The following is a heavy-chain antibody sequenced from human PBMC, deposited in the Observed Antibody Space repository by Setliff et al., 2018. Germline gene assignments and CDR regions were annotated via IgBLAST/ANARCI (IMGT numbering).Heavy chain of an antibody. Sequence: GGSLRLSCAASGFNFDDFAMHWVRLPPGQGLQWVSLISRDGVTTYYADSVRGRFTISRDSGTNTLFLEIDSLRSEDTGLYYCAREGSIGWSQYFHHWGQGTPVTVSS. CDR3: AREGSIGWSQYFHH. CDR2: ISRDGVTT. CDR1: GFNFDDFA. J-gene: IGHJ1*01. D-gene: IGHD6-19*01. V-gene: IGHV3-43D*03.